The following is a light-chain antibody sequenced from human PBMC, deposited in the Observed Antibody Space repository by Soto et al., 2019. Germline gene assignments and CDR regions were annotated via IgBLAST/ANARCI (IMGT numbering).Light chain of an antibody. CDR3: QQYGSSPWT. J-gene: IGKJ1*01. Sequence: EIVLTQFPGTLSLSPGERATLSCRASQSVSSNYLAWYQQKPGQAPRPLIYGASSRATGIPDRFSGSGAGTDFTLTISRLESEDFAVYYCQQYGSSPWTFGQGT. V-gene: IGKV3-20*01. CDR1: QSVSSNY. CDR2: GAS.